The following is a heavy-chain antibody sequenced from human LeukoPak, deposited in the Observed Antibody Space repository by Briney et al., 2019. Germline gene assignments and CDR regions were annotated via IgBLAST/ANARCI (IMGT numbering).Heavy chain of an antibody. Sequence: PGGSLRLSCAASGNYWMHWVRQAPGKGLVWVSHINSDGSWTSYADSVKGRFTISRDNAKNTLYLQMNSLRAEDTALYYCASTVSRRDGYNFITWGQGTLVIVSS. D-gene: IGHD5-24*01. J-gene: IGHJ5*02. CDR3: ASTVSRRDGYNFIT. CDR2: INSDGSWT. CDR1: GNYW. V-gene: IGHV3-74*01.